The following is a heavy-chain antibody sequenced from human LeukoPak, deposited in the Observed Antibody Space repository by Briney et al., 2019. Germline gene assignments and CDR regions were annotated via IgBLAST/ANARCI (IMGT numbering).Heavy chain of an antibody. Sequence: SETLSLTCTVSGGSISSSTYYWDWIRQPPGKGLEWIGSIYSTGSTYYNPSLKSRVSISVDTSKNQFSLKLSSVTAADTAVYYCARQRVLYFFDYWGQGTQVTVSS. D-gene: IGHD3-16*01. J-gene: IGHJ4*02. V-gene: IGHV4-39*01. CDR3: ARQRVLYFFDY. CDR2: IYSTGST. CDR1: GGSISSSTYY.